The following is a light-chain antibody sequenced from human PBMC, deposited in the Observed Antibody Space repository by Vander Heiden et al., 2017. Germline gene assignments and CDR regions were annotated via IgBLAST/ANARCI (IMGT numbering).Light chain of an antibody. CDR1: QNLFYSSNSKTY. V-gene: IGKV4-1*01. J-gene: IGKJ1*01. Sequence: DIVMTQSPDSLAVSLGERATINCRPSQNLFYSSNSKTYLAWYQQRPGQPPKLLISWASTRESGVPDRFSGSGSGTDFTLTITSLQAEDVAVYSCQQYYSTPPTFGQGTKVEIK. CDR3: QQYYSTPPT. CDR2: WAS.